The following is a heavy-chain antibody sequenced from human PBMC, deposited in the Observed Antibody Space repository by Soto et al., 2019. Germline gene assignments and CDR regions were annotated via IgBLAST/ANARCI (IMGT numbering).Heavy chain of an antibody. CDR3: ASRKGTRETIFGVVINRGYFDY. J-gene: IGHJ4*02. V-gene: IGHV4-39*01. D-gene: IGHD3-3*01. Sequence: PSETLSLTCTVSGGSISSSSYYWGWIRQPPGKGLEWIGSIYYSGSTYYNPSLKSRVTISVDTSKNQFSLKLSSVTAADTAVYYCASRKGTRETIFGVVINRGYFDYWGQGTLVTVSS. CDR2: IYYSGST. CDR1: GGSISSSSYY.